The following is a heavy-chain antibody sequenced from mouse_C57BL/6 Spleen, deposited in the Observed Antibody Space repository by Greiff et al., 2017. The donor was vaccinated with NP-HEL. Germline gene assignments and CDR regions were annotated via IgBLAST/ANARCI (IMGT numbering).Heavy chain of an antibody. Sequence: EVQGVESGGGLVKPGGSLKLSCAASGFTFSDYGMHWVRQAPEKGLEWVAYISSGSSTIYYADTVKGRFTISRDNAKNTLFLQMTSLRSEDTAMYYCARPPYYYGSGGFAYWGQGTLVTVSA. CDR1: GFTFSDYG. CDR2: ISSGSSTI. J-gene: IGHJ3*01. CDR3: ARPPYYYGSGGFAY. D-gene: IGHD1-1*01. V-gene: IGHV5-17*01.